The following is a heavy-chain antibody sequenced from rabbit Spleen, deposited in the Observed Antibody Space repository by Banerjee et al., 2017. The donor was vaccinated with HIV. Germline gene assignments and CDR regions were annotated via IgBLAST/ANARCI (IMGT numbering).Heavy chain of an antibody. CDR2: IDPVFGST. CDR3: VRDLGYDDYSEKGYFNL. V-gene: IGHV1S7*01. D-gene: IGHD2-1*01. Sequence: QLKESGGGLVQPGGSLKLSCKASGFDFSGYYLSWVRQAPGKGLEWIGYIDPVFGSTYYASWVNGRFTISSDHAQNTLYLQLKSLTAADTAAYFCVRDLGYDDYSEKGYFNLWGPGTLVTVS. CDR1: GFDFSGYY. J-gene: IGHJ4*01.